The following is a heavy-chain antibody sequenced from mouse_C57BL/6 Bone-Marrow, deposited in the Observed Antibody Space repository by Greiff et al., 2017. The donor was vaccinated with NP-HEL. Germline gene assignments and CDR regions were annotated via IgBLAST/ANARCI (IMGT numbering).Heavy chain of an antibody. CDR1: GYTFTSYW. V-gene: IGHV1-64*01. CDR3: ARMGYGSSYWYFDV. D-gene: IGHD1-1*01. J-gene: IGHJ1*03. CDR2: IHPNSGST. Sequence: VQLQQPGAELVKPGASVKLSCKASGYTFTSYWMHWVKQRPGQGLEWIGMIHPNSGSTNYNEKFKSKATLTVDKSSSTAYMQLSSLTSEDSAVYYCARMGYGSSYWYFDVWGTGTTVTVSS.